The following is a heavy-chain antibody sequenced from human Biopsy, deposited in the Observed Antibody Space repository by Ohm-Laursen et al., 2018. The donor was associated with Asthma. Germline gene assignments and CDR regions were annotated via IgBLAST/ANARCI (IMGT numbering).Heavy chain of an antibody. J-gene: IGHJ4*02. CDR3: VRAVRNEQWLAPFDY. CDR1: GDSISSFY. Sequence: TLSLTCSVYGDSISSFYWSWIRQSPEKGLEWMGYVYWTGSTNYNPSLKSRITMSVDTSKNRMFLELTSVTAADTAIYYCVRAVRNEQWLAPFDYWGQGPRSPSLQ. D-gene: IGHD6-19*01. CDR2: VYWTGST. V-gene: IGHV4-59*01.